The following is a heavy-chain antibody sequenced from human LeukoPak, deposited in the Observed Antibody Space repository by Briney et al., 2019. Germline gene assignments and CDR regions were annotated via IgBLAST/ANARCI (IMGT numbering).Heavy chain of an antibody. CDR3: ARDGGYSRDIHFDY. V-gene: IGHV1-18*01. CDR2: ITTYKGNT. J-gene: IGHJ4*02. Sequence: GASVKVSCKTSGYIFTNYGISWVRQAPGQGLEWMGWITTYKGNTKYEQEFQGRVTMTTDTSTSTAYMELRSLRSDDTAVYYCARDGGYSRDIHFDYWGQGTLVTVSS. CDR1: GYIFTNYG. D-gene: IGHD6-13*01.